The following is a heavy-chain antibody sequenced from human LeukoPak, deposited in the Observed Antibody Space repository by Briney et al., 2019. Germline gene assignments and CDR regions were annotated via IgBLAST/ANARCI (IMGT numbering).Heavy chain of an antibody. CDR2: IYYSGST. J-gene: IGHJ4*02. CDR1: GGSISSYY. CDR3: ASAYCSSTSCPIDY. D-gene: IGHD2-2*01. V-gene: IGHV4-59*01. Sequence: SETLSLTCTVSGGSISSYYWSWIRQPPGKGLEWIGYIYYSGSTNYNPSLKSRVTISVDTSKNQFSLKPSSVTAADTAVYYCASAYCSSTSCPIDYWGQGTLVTVSS.